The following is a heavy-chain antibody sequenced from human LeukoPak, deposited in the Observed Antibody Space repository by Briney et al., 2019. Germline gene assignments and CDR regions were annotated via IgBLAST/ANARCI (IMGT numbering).Heavy chain of an antibody. CDR3: AGGYIYGSTYYYMDV. J-gene: IGHJ6*03. CDR1: GGSISSYY. CDR2: IYYSGST. Sequence: PSETLSLTCTVSGGSISSYYWSWIRQPPGKGLEWIGYIYYSGSTNYNPSLKSRVTISVDTSKNQFSLKLSSVTAADTAVYYCAGGYIYGSTYYYMDVWGKGTTVTTSS. D-gene: IGHD5-18*01. V-gene: IGHV4-59*01.